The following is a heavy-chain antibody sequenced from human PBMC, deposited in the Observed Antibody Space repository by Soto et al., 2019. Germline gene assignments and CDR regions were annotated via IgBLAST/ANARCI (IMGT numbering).Heavy chain of an antibody. J-gene: IGHJ5*02. CDR2: SNPSGSRA. CDR1: FTTHW. CDR3: VTDNSRQELAWWFDP. Sequence: QVQLVQSGTEVKKPGTSVKVSCQAFTTHWVHWVRQAPGQGLEWMGVSNPSGSRALSAQKFQGRGTMTRDTSTSTLYMELRSLTSEDTAVYYCVTDNSRQELAWWFDPWGQGTLVTVSS. D-gene: IGHD1-1*01. V-gene: IGHV1-46*01.